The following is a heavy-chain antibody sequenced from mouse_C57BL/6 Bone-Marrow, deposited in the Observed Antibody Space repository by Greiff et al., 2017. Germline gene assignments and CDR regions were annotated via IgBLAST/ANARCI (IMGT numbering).Heavy chain of an antibody. J-gene: IGHJ2*01. CDR3: ARDTTVVGNFDY. V-gene: IGHV1-80*01. CDR1: GYAFSSYW. Sequence: VQLRESGAELVKPGASVKISCKASGYAFSSYWMNWVKQRPGKGLEWIGQIYPGDGDTNYNGKFKGKATLTADKSSSTAYMQLSSLTSEDSAVYFCARDTTVVGNFDYWGQGTTLTVSS. D-gene: IGHD1-1*01. CDR2: IYPGDGDT.